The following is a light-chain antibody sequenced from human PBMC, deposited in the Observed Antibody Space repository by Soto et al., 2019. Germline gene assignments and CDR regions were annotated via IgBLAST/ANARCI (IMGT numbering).Light chain of an antibody. J-gene: IGKJ5*01. Sequence: EIVLTQSPATLSLSPGERATLSCRASQRCSSYLAWYQQKPGQAPRLLIYDASNRATGIPARFSGSGSGTDFTLPISSLEPEDFAVYYCQQRSNWPPITFGQGTRLEIK. CDR3: QQRSNWPPIT. V-gene: IGKV3-11*01. CDR2: DAS. CDR1: QRCSSY.